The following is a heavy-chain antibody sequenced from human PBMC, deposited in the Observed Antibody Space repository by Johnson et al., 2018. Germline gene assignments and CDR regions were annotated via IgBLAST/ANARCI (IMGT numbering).Heavy chain of an antibody. Sequence: VQLVQSGGGVVQPGGSLRLSCAVSGFTFSDHNMDWVRLAPGKGLEWVGRTRRSTNSYTTEYAASVKGRFTISRDGSKNSLYLEMNNLETEDTAVYYCARDFCSCVTCYFDYWGQGTLVTVSS. CDR2: TRRSTNSYTT. CDR1: GFTFSDHN. D-gene: IGHD2-15*01. CDR3: ARDFCSCVTCYFDY. J-gene: IGHJ4*02. V-gene: IGHV3-72*01.